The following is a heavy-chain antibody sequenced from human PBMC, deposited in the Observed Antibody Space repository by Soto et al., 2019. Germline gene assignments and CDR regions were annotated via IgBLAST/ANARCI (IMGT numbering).Heavy chain of an antibody. V-gene: IGHV1-18*01. CDR2: VSGNNGAS. J-gene: IGHJ5*01. Sequence: GXSVNGSFKASGYTSADLGIRWVRQAPVQGLEWMGWVSGNNGASNPAPKVQGRITMTLDTSTGVSYMDLRSLRSDDTAIYYCVTDQKYFRVNGNWFDSWGQGTLVTVYS. D-gene: IGHD2-2*01. CDR3: VTDQKYFRVNGNWFDS. CDR1: GYTSADLG.